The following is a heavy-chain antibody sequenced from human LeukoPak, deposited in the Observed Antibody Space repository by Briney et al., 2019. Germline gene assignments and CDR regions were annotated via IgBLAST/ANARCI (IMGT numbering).Heavy chain of an antibody. Sequence: ASVKVSFKASGYTFTTYGISWVRQAPGQGLEWMGWIGAYKDNTNYAQNLQGRVTMPTDTSTSTVYMELRSLRSDDTAVYYCARDRSRNLESGLYYYYGLDVWGQGTTVTVSS. CDR1: GYTFTTYG. CDR2: IGAYKDNT. CDR3: ARDRSRNLESGLYYYYGLDV. V-gene: IGHV1-18*01. D-gene: IGHD5-24*01. J-gene: IGHJ6*02.